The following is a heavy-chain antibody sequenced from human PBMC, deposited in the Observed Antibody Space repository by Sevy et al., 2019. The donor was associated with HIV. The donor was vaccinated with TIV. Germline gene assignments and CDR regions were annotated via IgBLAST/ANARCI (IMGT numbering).Heavy chain of an antibody. CDR3: ARHAPGDYYASSGYDY. V-gene: IGHV4-39*01. Sequence: SETLSLTCTVSGGSISSSSYYWGWIRQPPGKGLEWIGSIYYSGSTYYNPSLKSRVTISVDTSKNQFSLKLSSVTAADTPVYYCARHAPGDYYASSGYDYWGQGTLVTVSS. CDR1: GGSISSSSYY. J-gene: IGHJ4*02. CDR2: IYYSGST. D-gene: IGHD3-22*01.